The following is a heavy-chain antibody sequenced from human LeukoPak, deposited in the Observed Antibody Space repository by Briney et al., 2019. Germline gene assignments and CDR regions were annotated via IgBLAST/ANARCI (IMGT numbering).Heavy chain of an antibody. Sequence: GGSLRLSCAASGFTFSSYWTHWVRQAPGKGLVWVSRINSDGSSTSYADSVKGRFTISRDNAKNTLYLQMNSLRAEDTAVYYCARAIGYCSGGSCWSGYYGMDVWGQGTTVTVSS. V-gene: IGHV3-74*01. J-gene: IGHJ6*02. D-gene: IGHD2-15*01. CDR2: INSDGSST. CDR1: GFTFSSYW. CDR3: ARAIGYCSGGSCWSGYYGMDV.